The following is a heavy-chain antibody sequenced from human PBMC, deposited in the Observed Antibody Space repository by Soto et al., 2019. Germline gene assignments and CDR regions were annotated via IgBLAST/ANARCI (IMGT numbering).Heavy chain of an antibody. Sequence: PSETLSLTCTVSGDSISAYSWSWVRQPPGKGLEWIAYIYSNEYTNYNPSLKSRVIISVDTSKSQFSLRLSSVTAADTAVYYCAKDSGYNYGYFRWFDPWGQGTLVTVSS. CDR1: GDSISAYS. CDR3: AKDSGYNYGYFRWFDP. J-gene: IGHJ5*02. CDR2: IYSNEYT. D-gene: IGHD5-18*01. V-gene: IGHV4-59*01.